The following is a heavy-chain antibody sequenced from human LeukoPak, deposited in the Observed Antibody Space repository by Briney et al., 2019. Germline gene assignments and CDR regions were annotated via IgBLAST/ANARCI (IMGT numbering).Heavy chain of an antibody. CDR2: IYYSGST. D-gene: IGHD1-26*01. J-gene: IGHJ4*02. Sequence: SETLSPTCTVSGGSISSSSYYWGWIRQPPGKGLEWIGSIYYSGSTYYNPSLKSRVTISVDTSKNQFSLKLSSVSAADTAVYYCARHSGSGSSQFYSDYWGQGTLVTVSS. CDR3: ARHSGSGSSQFYSDY. CDR1: GGSISSSSYY. V-gene: IGHV4-39*01.